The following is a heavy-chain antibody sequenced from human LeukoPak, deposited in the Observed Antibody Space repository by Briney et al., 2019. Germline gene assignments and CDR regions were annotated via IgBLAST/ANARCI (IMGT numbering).Heavy chain of an antibody. V-gene: IGHV1-69*13. CDR3: ASGPLYSGYGI. Sequence: GASVTVSCKASGGTFSSYAISWVRQAPGQGLEWMGGIIPIFGTANYAQKFQGRVTITADESTSTAYMELSSLRSEDTAVYYCASGPLYSGYGIWGQGTLVTVSS. CDR2: IIPIFGTA. D-gene: IGHD5-12*01. CDR1: GGTFSSYA. J-gene: IGHJ4*02.